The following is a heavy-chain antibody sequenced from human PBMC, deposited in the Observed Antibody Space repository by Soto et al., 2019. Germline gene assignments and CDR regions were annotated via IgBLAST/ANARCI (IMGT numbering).Heavy chain of an antibody. J-gene: IGHJ6*03. Sequence: QVQLQESGPGLVKPSETLSLTCTVSGGSISPYYWSWIRQPPGKGLEWIGYVYYSGNTNYNPSHESRVTISVDTSRNQFSLNLTSATAADTAVYYCARKGAAASYAHYDMDVWGRGTAVTVSS. D-gene: IGHD6-13*01. CDR1: GGSISPYY. V-gene: IGHV4-59*01. CDR2: VYYSGNT. CDR3: ARKGAAASYAHYDMDV.